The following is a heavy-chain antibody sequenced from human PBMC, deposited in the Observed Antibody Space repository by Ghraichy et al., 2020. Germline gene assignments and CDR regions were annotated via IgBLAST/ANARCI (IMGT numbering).Heavy chain of an antibody. J-gene: IGHJ4*02. CDR1: GLTFSDYG. D-gene: IGHD1-26*01. CDR3: ATSKFGGSYDPFDY. V-gene: IGHV3-30*02. Sequence: GGSLRLSCAASGLTFSDYGMHWVRQAPGKGLEWMAFIRYDGSNEYYEDSVKGRFTISRDNAKNTMYLQMNSLRAEDTAVYYCATSKFGGSYDPFDYWGQGTLVTVSS. CDR2: IRYDGSNE.